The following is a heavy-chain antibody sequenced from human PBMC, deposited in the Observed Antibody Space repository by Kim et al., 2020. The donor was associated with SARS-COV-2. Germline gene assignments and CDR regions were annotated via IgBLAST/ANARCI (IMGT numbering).Heavy chain of an antibody. CDR2: ISDGGVRT. CDR1: GFTFGRYA. V-gene: IGHV3-23*01. J-gene: IGHJ4*02. CDR3: EASDY. Sequence: GGSLRLSCEASGFTFGRYAMSWARPSPCPFLEWVSTISDGGVRTHYADSVKGRFTISRDNSKSTLFLHMNSLRAEDTAVYYCEASDYWGQGSLVTVSS.